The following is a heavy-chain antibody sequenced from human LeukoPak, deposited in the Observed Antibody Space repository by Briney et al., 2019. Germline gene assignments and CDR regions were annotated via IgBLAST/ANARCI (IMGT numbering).Heavy chain of an antibody. Sequence: SETLSLTCTVSGGSISSYYWSWIRQPPGKGLEWNGYIYYSGSTNYNPSLKSRVTISVDTSKNHFSLKLTSVTAADTAVYYCARDYYGSGSHTLGYWGQGTLVTVSS. CDR2: IYYSGST. J-gene: IGHJ4*02. CDR1: GGSISSYY. D-gene: IGHD3-10*01. CDR3: ARDYYGSGSHTLGY. V-gene: IGHV4-59*12.